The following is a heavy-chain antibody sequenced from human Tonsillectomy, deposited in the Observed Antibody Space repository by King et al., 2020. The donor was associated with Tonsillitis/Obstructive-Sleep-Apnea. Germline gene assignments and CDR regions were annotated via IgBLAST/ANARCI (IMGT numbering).Heavy chain of an antibody. CDR1: GFTFSRYS. J-gene: IGHJ4*02. CDR2: IRQHGSEK. D-gene: IGHD2-15*01. V-gene: IGHV3-7*04. Sequence: VQLVESGGGLVQPGGSLRLSCAASGFTFSRYSMSWVRQAPGKGLEWVANIRQHGSEKYYVDSVKGRLTASRDDAMNSLYLQMNSLRAEDTAVYFCAGEYCSCGGCYRFFNGWGRGTLVTAAS. CDR3: AGEYCSCGGCYRFFNG.